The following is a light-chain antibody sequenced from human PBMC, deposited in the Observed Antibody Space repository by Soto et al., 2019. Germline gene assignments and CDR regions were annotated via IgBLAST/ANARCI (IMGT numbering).Light chain of an antibody. CDR3: QQYNNWPRT. CDR2: GAN. CDR1: QSISSN. J-gene: IGKJ1*01. V-gene: IGKV3-15*01. Sequence: EIVMTQSPATLSVSPGERVTLSCGASQSISSNLPWYQQKPGQAPRLLIYGANTRATGVAARFSGSGSGTEFTLTISSLQSEDFAVYYCQQYNNWPRTFGQGTKVEI.